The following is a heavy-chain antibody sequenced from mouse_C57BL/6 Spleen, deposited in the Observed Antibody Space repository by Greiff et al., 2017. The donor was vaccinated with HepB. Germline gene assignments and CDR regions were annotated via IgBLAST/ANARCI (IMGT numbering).Heavy chain of an antibody. V-gene: IGHV5-17*01. D-gene: IGHD2-4*01. Sequence: DVKLVESGGGLVKPGGSLKLSCAASGFTFSDYGMHWVRQAPEKGLEWVAYISSGSSTIYYADTVKGRFTISRDNAKNTLFLQMTSLRSEDTAMYYCARETGLPFDYWGQGTTLTVSS. J-gene: IGHJ2*01. CDR3: ARETGLPFDY. CDR2: ISSGSSTI. CDR1: GFTFSDYG.